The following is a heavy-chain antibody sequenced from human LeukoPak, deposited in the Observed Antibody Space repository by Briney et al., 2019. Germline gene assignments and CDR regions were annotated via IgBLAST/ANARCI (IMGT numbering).Heavy chain of an antibody. V-gene: IGHV1-3*01. D-gene: IGHD6-6*01. CDR2: INADNGNT. CDR3: ARDMGLGTSSYYYYGMDV. Sequence: GASVKVSCTASGYSLNSYIMQWVRQAPGQRLEWMGWINADNGNTKYSQKFQGWVTMTRDTSINTVYLELSRLRSDDTAVYYCARDMGLGTSSYYYYGMDVWGQGTTVTVSS. J-gene: IGHJ6*02. CDR1: GYSLNSYI.